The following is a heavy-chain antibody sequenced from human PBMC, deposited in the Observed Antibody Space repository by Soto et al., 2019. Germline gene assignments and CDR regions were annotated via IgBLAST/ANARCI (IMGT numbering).Heavy chain of an antibody. Sequence: QVQLVQSGAEVKKPGSSVKVSCKASGDTFSFYSINWVRQAPGLGLEWMGRINPILRMSNYAQRFQGRVTITADKSTSTAYMDLSSLRSEDTAMYYWASSYGSGYRAFDYWGQGALVTVSS. D-gene: IGHD3-10*01. CDR2: INPILRMS. CDR1: GDTFSFYS. J-gene: IGHJ4*02. CDR3: ASSYGSGYRAFDY. V-gene: IGHV1-69*02.